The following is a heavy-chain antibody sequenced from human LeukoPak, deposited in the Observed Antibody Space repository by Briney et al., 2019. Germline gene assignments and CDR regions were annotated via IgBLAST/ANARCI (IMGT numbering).Heavy chain of an antibody. CDR3: ASSSSSGGTFDY. CDR1: GGSISSHY. CDR2: IYYSGST. D-gene: IGHD6-13*01. Sequence: SETLSLTCTVSGGSISSHYWSWIRQPPGKGLEWIGYIYYSGSTNYNPSLKSRVTISVDTSKNQFSLKLSSVTAADTAVYYCASSSSSGGTFDYWGQGTLVTVSS. J-gene: IGHJ4*02. V-gene: IGHV4-59*11.